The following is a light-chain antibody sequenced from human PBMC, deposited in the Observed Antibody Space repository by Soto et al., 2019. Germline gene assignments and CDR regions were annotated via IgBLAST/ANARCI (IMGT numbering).Light chain of an antibody. CDR3: SSYTSSSALV. J-gene: IGLJ3*02. CDR1: SSDVGGYNY. Sequence: QSALTQPASVSGSPGQSITISCTGTSSDVGGYNYVSWYQQHPGKAPKLMIYDVSNRPSGVSNRFSGSKSGNTASLTISGLQAEDAADYYYSSYTSSSALVFGGGTQLTVL. CDR2: DVS. V-gene: IGLV2-14*01.